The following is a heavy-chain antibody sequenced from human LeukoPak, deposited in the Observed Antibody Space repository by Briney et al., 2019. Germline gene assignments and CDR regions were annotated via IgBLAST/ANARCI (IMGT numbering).Heavy chain of an antibody. CDR1: GYTLTELS. Sequence: ASVKVSCKVSGYTLTELSMHWVRQAPGKGLEWMGGFDPEDGETIYAQKFQGRVTMTEDTSTDTAYMELSSLRSEDTAVYYCASSLWDYGHYWFDPWGQGTLVTVSS. J-gene: IGHJ5*02. CDR3: ASSLWDYGHYWFDP. CDR2: FDPEDGET. D-gene: IGHD3-16*01. V-gene: IGHV1-24*01.